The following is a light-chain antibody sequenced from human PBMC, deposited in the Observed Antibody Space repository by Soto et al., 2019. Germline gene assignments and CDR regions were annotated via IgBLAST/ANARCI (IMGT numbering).Light chain of an antibody. J-gene: IGKJ4*01. CDR2: DAS. CDR3: QQRYNWPLT. CDR1: QSVKTF. V-gene: IGKV3-11*01. Sequence: ENVLTQSPATLSLSPGERATLSCRASQSVKTFLAWYQKKPAQAPRLLIYDASNRATGIPARFSGSGSGTDFTLTISSLEPEDFAVYYCQQRYNWPLTFGGGTKVDIK.